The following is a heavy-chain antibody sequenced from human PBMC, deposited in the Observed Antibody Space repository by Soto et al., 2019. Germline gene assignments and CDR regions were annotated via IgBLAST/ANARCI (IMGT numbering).Heavy chain of an antibody. CDR1: GYTFTSYG. J-gene: IGHJ6*02. CDR2: ISAYNGNT. CDR3: ARDLGIAAAGTRPGVV. D-gene: IGHD6-13*01. V-gene: IGHV1-18*04. Sequence: GASVKVSCKASGYTFTSYGISWVRQAPGQGLEWMGWISAYNGNTNYAQKLQGRVTMTTDTSTSTAYMELRSLRSDDTAVYYCARDLGIAAAGTRPGVVWGQGTTVTVSS.